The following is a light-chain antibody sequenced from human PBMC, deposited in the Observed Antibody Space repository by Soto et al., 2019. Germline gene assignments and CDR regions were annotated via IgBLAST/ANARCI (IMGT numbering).Light chain of an antibody. CDR3: QQRSNWPPAST. Sequence: EIVLTQSPATLSLSPGERATLSCRASQRVSSYLAWYQQKPGQAPRLLIYDASNRATGIPARFSGSGSGTDFTLTISSLEPEDFAVYYCQQRSNWPPASTFGQGTRLEIK. V-gene: IGKV3-11*01. CDR2: DAS. J-gene: IGKJ5*01. CDR1: QRVSSY.